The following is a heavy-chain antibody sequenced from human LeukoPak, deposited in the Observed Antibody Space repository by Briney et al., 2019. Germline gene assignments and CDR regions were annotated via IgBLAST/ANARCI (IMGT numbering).Heavy chain of an antibody. V-gene: IGHV3-11*01. D-gene: IGHD3-10*01. Sequence: GGSLRLSCAASGSTFSDYYMSWIRQAPGKGLEWVSYISSSGSTIYYADSVKGRFTISRDNAKNSLYLQMNSLRAEDTAVYYCARTRYRGLDAFDIWGQGTMVTVSS. CDR2: ISSSGSTI. CDR3: ARTRYRGLDAFDI. J-gene: IGHJ3*02. CDR1: GSTFSDYY.